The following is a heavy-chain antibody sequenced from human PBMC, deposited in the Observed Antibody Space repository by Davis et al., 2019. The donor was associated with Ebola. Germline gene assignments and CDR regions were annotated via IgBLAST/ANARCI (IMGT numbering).Heavy chain of an antibody. CDR1: GYTFTSYA. J-gene: IGHJ4*02. V-gene: IGHV1-3*01. Sequence: GGSLRLSCKASGYTFTSYAMHWVRQAPGQRLEWMGWINAGNGNKKYSQKFQGRVTITADESTSTAYMELSSLRSEDTAVYYCARDLVATAWGYWGQGTLVTVSS. D-gene: IGHD5-12*01. CDR2: INAGNGNK. CDR3: ARDLVATAWGY.